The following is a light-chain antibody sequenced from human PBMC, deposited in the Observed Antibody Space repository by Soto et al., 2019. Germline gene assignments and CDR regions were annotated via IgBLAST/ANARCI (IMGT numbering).Light chain of an antibody. V-gene: IGLV2-14*03. Sequence: QSALTQPASVSASPGQSITISCTGTSSDIGIYNFVSWYQQHPGKAPKLLVYDVTNRPSGVSNRFSGSKSGSTASLTISGLQAVDEADYYCTSYTNTNTLVFGGGTKLTVL. CDR2: DVT. J-gene: IGLJ2*01. CDR1: SSDIGIYNF. CDR3: TSYTNTNTLV.